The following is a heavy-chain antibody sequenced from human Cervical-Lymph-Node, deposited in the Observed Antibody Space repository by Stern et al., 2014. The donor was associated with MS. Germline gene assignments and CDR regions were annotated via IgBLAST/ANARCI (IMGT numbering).Heavy chain of an antibody. Sequence: QMQLVQSGAEVKKTGSSVKVSCKASGYTFTYRYLHWVRQAPGQALEWMGWITPFNGNTNYAQKFQDRVTITRDRSMSTAYMELSSLRSEDTAMYYCASTIAAAGPYFDYWGQGTLVTVS. J-gene: IGHJ4*02. CDR2: ITPFNGNT. V-gene: IGHV1-45*02. D-gene: IGHD6-13*01. CDR3: ASTIAAAGPYFDY. CDR1: GYTFTYRY.